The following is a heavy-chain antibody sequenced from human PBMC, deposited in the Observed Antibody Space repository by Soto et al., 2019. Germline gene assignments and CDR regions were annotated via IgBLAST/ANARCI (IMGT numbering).Heavy chain of an antibody. CDR2: INHSGST. J-gene: IGHJ4*02. V-gene: IGHV4-34*01. Sequence: SSETLSLTCAVYGGSFSGYYWSWIRQPPGKGLEWIGEINHSGSTNYNPPLKSRVTISVDTSKNQFSLKLSSVTAADTAVYYCARDLRWYYDSSGYYLDYWGQGTLVTVSS. CDR1: GGSFSGYY. D-gene: IGHD3-22*01. CDR3: ARDLRWYYDSSGYYLDY.